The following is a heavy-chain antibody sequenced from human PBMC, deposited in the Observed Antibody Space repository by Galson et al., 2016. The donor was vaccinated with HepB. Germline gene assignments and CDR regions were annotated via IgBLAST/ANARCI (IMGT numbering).Heavy chain of an antibody. J-gene: IGHJ6*02. V-gene: IGHV3-23*01. CDR2: ISGSGTAT. Sequence: SLRLSCAASGFTFSNYAMSWVRQAPGEGLEWVAVISGSGTATYYADSVKGRFAISRDNPKNTLYLQMDSLRVEDTAVYYCAKQFVDVWGQGTTVTVSS. CDR1: GFTFSNYA. D-gene: IGHD3-16*01. CDR3: AKQFVDV.